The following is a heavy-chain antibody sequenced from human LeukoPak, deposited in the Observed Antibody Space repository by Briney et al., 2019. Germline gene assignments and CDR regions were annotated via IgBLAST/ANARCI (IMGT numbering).Heavy chain of an antibody. D-gene: IGHD3-10*01. V-gene: IGHV3-11*06. CDR1: GFTFSDYY. Sequence: GGSLRLSCAASGFTFSDYYMSWIRQAPGKGLEWVSYISSSSSYTNYADSVKGRFTISRDNAKNSLYLQMNSLRAEYTAVYYCARARGDYFDYWGQGTLVTVSS. CDR3: ARARGDYFDY. CDR2: ISSSSSYT. J-gene: IGHJ4*02.